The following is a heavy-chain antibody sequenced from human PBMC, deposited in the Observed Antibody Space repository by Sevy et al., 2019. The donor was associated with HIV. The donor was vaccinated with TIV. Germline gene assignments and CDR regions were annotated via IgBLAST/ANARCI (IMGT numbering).Heavy chain of an antibody. CDR1: GFTVSRYG. J-gene: IGHJ6*02. CDR2: ISYDGSNK. D-gene: IGHD3-3*01. V-gene: IGHV3-30*18. Sequence: GGSLRLSCAASGFTVSRYGMHWVRQAPGKGLEWVAVISYDGSNKYYADSVKGRFTISRDNSKNTLYLQMNSLRAEDTPVYYCAKEGDYDFWSGYYTPYYYYGMDVWGQGTTVTVSS. CDR3: AKEGDYDFWSGYYTPYYYYGMDV.